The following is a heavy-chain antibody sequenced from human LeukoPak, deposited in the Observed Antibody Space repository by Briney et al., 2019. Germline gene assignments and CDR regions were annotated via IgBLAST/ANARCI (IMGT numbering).Heavy chain of an antibody. CDR1: GFTFSSYA. CDR3: AKAENYYLSGTYRRDFDY. V-gene: IGHV3-23*01. Sequence: GGSLRLSCAASGFTFSSYAMNWVRQAAGKGLEWVSAISDSGDNTYYADSVKGRFTISRDDSKNTLYLQMSSLRAEDTAVYYCAKAENYYLSGTYRRDFDYWGQGILVTVSS. J-gene: IGHJ4*02. D-gene: IGHD3-10*01. CDR2: ISDSGDNT.